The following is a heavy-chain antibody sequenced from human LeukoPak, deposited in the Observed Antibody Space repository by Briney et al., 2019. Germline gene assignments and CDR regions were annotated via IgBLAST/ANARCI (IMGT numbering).Heavy chain of an antibody. V-gene: IGHV3-23*01. CDR1: GFTFSTYA. J-gene: IGHJ4*01. D-gene: IGHD2-2*01. Sequence: GGSLRLSCAASGFTFSTYARNWVRQAPGKGLEWVAAISGSGGSTYYADSVKGRFTISRDNSKNTLYLQMNSLRAEDTAVYYCAKPDCSITSCPDFDYWGQGTLVTVSS. CDR3: AKPDCSITSCPDFDY. CDR2: ISGSGGST.